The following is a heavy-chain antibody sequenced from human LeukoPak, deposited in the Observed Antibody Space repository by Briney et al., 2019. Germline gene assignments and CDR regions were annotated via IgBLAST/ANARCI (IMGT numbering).Heavy chain of an antibody. Sequence: HPGGSLRLSCAASGFTFSSYWMSWVRQAPGKGLEWVANIKQDGSEKYYVDSVKGRFTISRDNAKNSLYLQMNSLRAEDTAVYYCARSDPCDYYDSSCNSDYWGQGTLVTVSS. CDR1: GFTFSSYW. D-gene: IGHD3-22*01. CDR2: IKQDGSEK. J-gene: IGHJ4*02. CDR3: ARSDPCDYYDSSCNSDY. V-gene: IGHV3-7*01.